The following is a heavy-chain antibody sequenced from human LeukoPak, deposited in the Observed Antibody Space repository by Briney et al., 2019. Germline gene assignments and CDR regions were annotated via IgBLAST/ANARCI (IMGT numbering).Heavy chain of an antibody. D-gene: IGHD6-13*01. J-gene: IGHJ4*02. CDR1: GGSISSGSYY. V-gene: IGHV4-61*02. CDR3: ARGLGESWYYFDN. CDR2: IHTSGNT. Sequence: SQTLSLTCTVSGGSISSGSYYWSWIRQPAGKGLEWIGRIHTSGNTKYNPSLKSRVTMSLDTSKNQFSLRLSSVTAADTAVYYCARGLGESWYYFDNWGQGTLVTVSS.